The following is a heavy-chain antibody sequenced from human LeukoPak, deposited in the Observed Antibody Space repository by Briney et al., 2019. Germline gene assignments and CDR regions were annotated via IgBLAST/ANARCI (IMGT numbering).Heavy chain of an antibody. V-gene: IGHV3-7*01. CDR2: IKQDGSEK. D-gene: IGHD3-22*01. J-gene: IGHJ4*02. Sequence: PGGSLRLSCAASGFTFSSYWMSWVRQAPGKGLEWVANIKQDGSEKYYVDSVKGRFTISRDNAKNSLYLQMNSLRAEDTAVYYCAKERTYYYDSSGYYMGNYFDYWGQGTLVTVSS. CDR3: AKERTYYYDSSGYYMGNYFDY. CDR1: GFTFSSYW.